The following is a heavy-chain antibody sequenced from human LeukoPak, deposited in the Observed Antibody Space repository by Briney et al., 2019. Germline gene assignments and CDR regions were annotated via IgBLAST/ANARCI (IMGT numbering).Heavy chain of an antibody. D-gene: IGHD2/OR15-2a*01. V-gene: IGHV3-7*03. Sequence: GGSLRLSCAASGFTFNNYWMSWVRQAPGKGLEWVANIKQDGSEMYYVESVKGRFTISRDNAKNSLFLQMTSLRAEDTAVYYCAGDPGKIGFYYWGQGTLVTVSS. J-gene: IGHJ4*02. CDR2: IKQDGSEM. CDR3: AGDPGKIGFYY. CDR1: GFTFNNYW.